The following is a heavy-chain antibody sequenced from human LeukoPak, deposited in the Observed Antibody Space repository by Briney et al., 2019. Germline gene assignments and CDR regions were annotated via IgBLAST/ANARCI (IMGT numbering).Heavy chain of an antibody. Sequence: GGSLRLSCAASGFTFSSYSMNWVRQAPGKGLEWVSSISSSSSYIYYADSVKGRFTISRDNAKYSLYLQMNSLRAEDTAVYYCARGHYGSDLFDYWGQGTLVTVSS. V-gene: IGHV3-21*01. D-gene: IGHD3-10*01. CDR3: ARGHYGSDLFDY. J-gene: IGHJ4*02. CDR2: ISSSSSYI. CDR1: GFTFSSYS.